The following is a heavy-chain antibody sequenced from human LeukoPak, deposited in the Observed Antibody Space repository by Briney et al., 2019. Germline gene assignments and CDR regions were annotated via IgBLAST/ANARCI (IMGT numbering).Heavy chain of an antibody. V-gene: IGHV3-21*01. D-gene: IGHD3-10*01. CDR1: GFTFSSYS. CDR3: ARALEYYYGSGSYYSQPYYYYMDV. J-gene: IGHJ6*03. Sequence: GGSLRLSCAASGFTFSSYSMNWVRQAPGKGLEWVSSISSSSSYIYYADSVKGRFTISRDNAKNSLYLQVNSLRAEDTAVYYCARALEYYYGSGSYYSQPYYYYMDVWGKGTTVTVPS. CDR2: ISSSSSYI.